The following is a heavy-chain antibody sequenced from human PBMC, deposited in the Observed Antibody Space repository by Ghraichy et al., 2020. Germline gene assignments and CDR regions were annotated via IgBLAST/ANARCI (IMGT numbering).Heavy chain of an antibody. D-gene: IGHD6-13*01. V-gene: IGHV4-4*02. CDR1: GGSISSSNW. Sequence: SETLSLTCAVSGGSISSSNWWSWVRQPPGKGLEWIGEIYHSGSTNYNPSLKSRVTISVDKSKNQFSLKLSSVTAADTAVYYCARAVSSWYSGWWGSPHNWFDPWGQGTLVTVSS. CDR3: ARAVSSWYSGWWGSPHNWFDP. J-gene: IGHJ5*02. CDR2: IYHSGST.